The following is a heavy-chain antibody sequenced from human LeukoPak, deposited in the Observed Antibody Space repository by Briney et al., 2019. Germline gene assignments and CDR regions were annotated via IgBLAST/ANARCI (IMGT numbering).Heavy chain of an antibody. CDR3: ARGPYYYDSSGYSADY. V-gene: IGHV4-34*01. CDR1: GGSFSGYY. Sequence: SETLSLTCAVNGGSFSGYYWSWIRQPPGKGLEWIGEINHSGSTNYNPSLKSRVTISVDTSKNQFSLKLSSVTAADTAVYYCARGPYYYDSSGYSADYWGQGTLVTVSS. J-gene: IGHJ4*02. CDR2: INHSGST. D-gene: IGHD3-22*01.